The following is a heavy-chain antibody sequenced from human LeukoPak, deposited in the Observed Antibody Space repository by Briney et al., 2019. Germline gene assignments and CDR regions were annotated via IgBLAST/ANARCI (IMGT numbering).Heavy chain of an antibody. V-gene: IGHV1-69*13. CDR2: IIPIFGTA. J-gene: IGHJ3*02. CDR1: GGTFSSYA. Sequence: ASVKVSCKASGGTFSSYAISWVRQAPGQGLEWMGGIIPIFGTANYAQKFQGRVTITADESTSTAYMELSSLRSEDTAVYHCARVLRFLDGAFDIWGQGTMVTVSS. D-gene: IGHD3-3*01. CDR3: ARVLRFLDGAFDI.